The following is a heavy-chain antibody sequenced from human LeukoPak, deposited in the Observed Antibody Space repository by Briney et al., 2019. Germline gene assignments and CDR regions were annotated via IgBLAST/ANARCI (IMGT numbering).Heavy chain of an antibody. Sequence: GGSLRLSCAASGFTFDDYAMPWVRQAPGKGLEWVSGISWNSGSIGYADSVKGRFTISRDNAKNSLYLQMNSLRAEDTALYYCAKGIVVVPAALDYWGQGTLVTVSS. CDR2: ISWNSGSI. J-gene: IGHJ4*02. V-gene: IGHV3-9*01. CDR3: AKGIVVVPAALDY. D-gene: IGHD2-2*01. CDR1: GFTFDDYA.